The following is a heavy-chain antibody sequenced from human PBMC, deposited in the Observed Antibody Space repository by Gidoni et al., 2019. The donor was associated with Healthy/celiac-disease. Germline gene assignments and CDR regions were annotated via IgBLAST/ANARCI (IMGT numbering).Heavy chain of an antibody. CDR3: TTSGSSLYDLGDY. Sequence: EVQLVESGGGLVRPGGSLRLSCAASGFTFSNAWMNWVRQAPGKGLEWVGRIKSKTAGGTTDYAAPVKGRFTISRDDSKNTLYLQMNSLKTEDTAVYYCTTSGSSLYDLGDYWGQGTLVTVSS. D-gene: IGHD6-6*01. V-gene: IGHV3-15*07. CDR2: IKSKTAGGTT. J-gene: IGHJ4*02. CDR1: GFTFSNAW.